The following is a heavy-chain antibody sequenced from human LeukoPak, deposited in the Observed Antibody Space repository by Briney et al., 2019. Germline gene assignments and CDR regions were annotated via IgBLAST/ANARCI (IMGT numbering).Heavy chain of an antibody. Sequence: SETLSLTCIVSGVSISSYYWTWLRQPAGKGLEWIGRIYTTGSTNYNPSLNSRVTMSVDTSKNQFSLKLSSVTAADTAVYYCARQIAVAGKAGFYYWGQGTLVTVSS. D-gene: IGHD6-19*01. J-gene: IGHJ4*02. V-gene: IGHV4-4*07. CDR1: GVSISSYY. CDR2: IYTTGST. CDR3: ARQIAVAGKAGFYY.